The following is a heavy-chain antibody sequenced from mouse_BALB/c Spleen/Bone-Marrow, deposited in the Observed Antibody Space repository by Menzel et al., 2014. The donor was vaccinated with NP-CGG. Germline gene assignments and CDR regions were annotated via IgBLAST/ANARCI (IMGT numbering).Heavy chain of an antibody. CDR3: ARYDYYGSSFFDY. Sequence: EVQLQQSGPELVKPGASVKISCKASGYSFTSYYMHWVKQSHVKSLEWIGRINPYNGATSYNQNFKDKASLTVDRSSSTAYMELHSLTSEDSAVYYCARYDYYGSSFFDYWGQGTTLTVSS. CDR2: INPYNGAT. CDR1: GYSFTSYY. V-gene: IGHV1-26*01. D-gene: IGHD1-1*01. J-gene: IGHJ2*01.